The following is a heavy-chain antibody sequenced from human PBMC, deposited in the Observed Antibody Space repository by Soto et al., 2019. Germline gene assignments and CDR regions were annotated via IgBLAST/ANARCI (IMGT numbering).Heavy chain of an antibody. Sequence: PGGSLRLSCAASGFTFSNAWMSWVRQAPGKGLEWVSGINWNGGSTGYADSVKGRFTISRDNAKNSLYLQMNSLRAEDTALYYCARSGRRITMIVGAFDIWGQGTMVTVSS. CDR1: GFTFSNAW. D-gene: IGHD3-22*01. CDR3: ARSGRRITMIVGAFDI. J-gene: IGHJ3*02. CDR2: INWNGGST. V-gene: IGHV3-20*04.